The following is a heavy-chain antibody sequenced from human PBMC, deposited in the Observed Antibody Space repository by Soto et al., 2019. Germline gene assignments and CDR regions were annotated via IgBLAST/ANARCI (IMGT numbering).Heavy chain of an antibody. J-gene: IGHJ2*01. CDR1: GFTFSTYA. CDR2: ISGSGGTT. CDR3: AKRSPMYAAGPHWYFDL. Sequence: EVQLLESGGGLVQPGGSLRLSCAASGFTFSTYAVNWVRQAPGKGLEWVSAISGSGGTTYYADSVKGRFTISRNNSKRTVYLHMYSLRAEDTAVYYCAKRSPMYAAGPHWYFDLWGRGTLVTVSA. D-gene: IGHD6-13*01. V-gene: IGHV3-23*01.